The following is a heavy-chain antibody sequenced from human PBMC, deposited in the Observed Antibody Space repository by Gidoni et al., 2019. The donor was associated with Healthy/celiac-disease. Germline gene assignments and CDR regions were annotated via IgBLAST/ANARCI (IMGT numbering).Heavy chain of an antibody. CDR3: AKDRGSYSYGSYFDY. D-gene: IGHD5-18*01. V-gene: IGHV3-9*01. CDR2: ISWNSGSI. Sequence: EVQLVESGGGLVQPGRSRRPPCAASAFTFDDYAMHWVRQAPGKGLEWVSGISWNSGSIGYADSVKGRFTISRDNAKNSLYLQMNSLRAEDTALYYCAKDRGSYSYGSYFDYWGQGTLVTVSS. CDR1: AFTFDDYA. J-gene: IGHJ4*02.